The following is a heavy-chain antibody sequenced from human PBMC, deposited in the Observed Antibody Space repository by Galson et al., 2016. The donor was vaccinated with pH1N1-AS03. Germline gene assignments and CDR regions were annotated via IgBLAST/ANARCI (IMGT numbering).Heavy chain of an antibody. D-gene: IGHD2-8*01. Sequence: PALVKPTQTLTLTCSFSGFSLSTGGVHVAWIRQPPGKALEWLALIFWDGETRYRPSLTSRLTITKDTSKHEVVLTMTNMDPVDTATYYCARSTHVNEGLDFWGQGILVTVSS. CDR2: IFWDGET. J-gene: IGHJ4*02. CDR3: ARSTHVNEGLDF. CDR1: GFSLSTGGVH. V-gene: IGHV2-5*02.